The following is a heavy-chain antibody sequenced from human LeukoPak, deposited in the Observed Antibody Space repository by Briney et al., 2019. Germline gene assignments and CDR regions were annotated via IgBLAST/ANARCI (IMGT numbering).Heavy chain of an antibody. CDR3: ARDIELST. Sequence: GGSLRLSCAASGFMFRDAAMTWGRQAPGKGLEWVSLIASSGLNTYYADSVRGRFTISRDNSKNTLSLQMNSLRVEDTAIYYCARDIELSTWGLGTLVTVSS. D-gene: IGHD5-12*01. CDR1: GFMFRDAA. V-gene: IGHV3-23*01. J-gene: IGHJ3*01. CDR2: IASSGLNT.